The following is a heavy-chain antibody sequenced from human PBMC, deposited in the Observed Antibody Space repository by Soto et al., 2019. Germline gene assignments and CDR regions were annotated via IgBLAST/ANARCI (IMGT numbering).Heavy chain of an antibody. Sequence: EVKLVESGGGLVQPGGSLRLSCAASGFTFTDYSMNWVRQAPGKGLEWVSYISSSSSTIYYADSVKGRFTISRDNAKNPLFLQMNSLRDEDTAVYYCASVRLGNWFDPWGQGTLVTVSS. J-gene: IGHJ5*02. V-gene: IGHV3-48*02. CDR1: GFTFTDYS. CDR3: ASVRLGNWFDP. CDR2: ISSSSSTI. D-gene: IGHD1-1*01.